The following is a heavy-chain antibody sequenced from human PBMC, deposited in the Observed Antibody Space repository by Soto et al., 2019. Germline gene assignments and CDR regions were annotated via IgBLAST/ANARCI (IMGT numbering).Heavy chain of an antibody. D-gene: IGHD6-13*01. CDR3: ARDHSPYSSSWLGYYYYYGMDV. J-gene: IGHJ6*02. CDR1: GYTFTSYA. Sequence: ASVKVSCKASGYTFTSYAMHWVRQAPGQRLEWMGWINAGNGNTKYSQKFQGRVTITRDTSASTAYMELSSLGSEDTAVYYCARDHSPYSSSWLGYYYYYGMDVWGQGTTVTVSS. V-gene: IGHV1-3*01. CDR2: INAGNGNT.